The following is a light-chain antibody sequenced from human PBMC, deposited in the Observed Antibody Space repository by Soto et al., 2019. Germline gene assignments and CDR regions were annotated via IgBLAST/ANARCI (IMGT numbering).Light chain of an antibody. V-gene: IGLV1-40*01. CDR3: QSYDSSLSGPYV. CDR1: SSNIGAGYD. CDR2: GNS. Sequence: QSVLTQPPSVSGAPGQRVSLSCTGSSSNIGAGYDVHWYQQLPGTAPKLHIYGNSNRPSGVPDRFSGSKSGTSASLAITGLQAEDEADYYCQSYDSSLSGPYVFGTGTKVT. J-gene: IGLJ1*01.